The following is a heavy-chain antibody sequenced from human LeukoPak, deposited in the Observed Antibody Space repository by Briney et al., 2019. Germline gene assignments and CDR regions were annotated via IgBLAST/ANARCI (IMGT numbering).Heavy chain of an antibody. CDR2: INHSGST. CDR1: GGSFSGYY. J-gene: IGHJ6*03. D-gene: IGHD6-19*01. CDR3: ARDSNSSGRGSYYYYYMDV. V-gene: IGHV4-34*01. Sequence: PSETLSLTCAVYGGSFSGYYWSWIRQPPGKGLEWIGEINHSGSTNYNPSLKSRVTISVDTSKNQFSLKLSSVTAADTAVYYCARDSNSSGRGSYYYYYMDVWGKGTTVTISS.